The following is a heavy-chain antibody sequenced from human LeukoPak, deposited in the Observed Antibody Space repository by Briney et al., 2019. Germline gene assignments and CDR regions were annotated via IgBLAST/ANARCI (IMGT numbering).Heavy chain of an antibody. D-gene: IGHD2-15*01. CDR2: MNPNSGNT. J-gene: IGHJ4*02. CDR3: AKVAYCSGGSCYYYFDY. V-gene: IGHV1-8*01. CDR1: GYTFTSYN. Sequence: GASVKVSCKASGYTFTSYNINWVRQATGQGLEWMGRMNPNSGNTGYAQKFQGRVTMTRDTSISTAYMELSSLRSEDTAVYYCAKVAYCSGGSCYYYFDYWGQGTLVTVSS.